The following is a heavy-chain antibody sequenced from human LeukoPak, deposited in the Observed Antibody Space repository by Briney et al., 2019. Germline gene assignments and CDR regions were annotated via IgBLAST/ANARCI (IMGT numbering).Heavy chain of an antibody. CDR3: ASPYSSRWYELCY. Sequence: GGSLRLSCAASGFSFSRYWMSWVRQAPGKGLEWVANIKQDGSEKNYVESVKGRFTISRDNAKNSLYLQMNSLRAEDTAVYYCASPYSSRWYELCYWGQGTLVTVSS. J-gene: IGHJ4*02. CDR2: IKQDGSEK. CDR1: GFSFSRYW. D-gene: IGHD6-13*01. V-gene: IGHV3-7*01.